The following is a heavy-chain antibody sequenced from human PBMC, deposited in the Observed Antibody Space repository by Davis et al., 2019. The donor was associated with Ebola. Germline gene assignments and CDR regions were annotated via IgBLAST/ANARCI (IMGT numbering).Heavy chain of an antibody. Sequence: PSETLSLTCAVYGGSFSGYYWSWIRQPPGKGLEWIGEINHSGSTNYNPSLKSRVAISVDTSKNQFSLKVSSVTAADTAVYYCARLPDILTEHNWFDPWGQGTLVTVSS. D-gene: IGHD5-12*01. V-gene: IGHV4-34*01. J-gene: IGHJ5*02. CDR3: ARLPDILTEHNWFDP. CDR1: GGSFSGYY. CDR2: INHSGST.